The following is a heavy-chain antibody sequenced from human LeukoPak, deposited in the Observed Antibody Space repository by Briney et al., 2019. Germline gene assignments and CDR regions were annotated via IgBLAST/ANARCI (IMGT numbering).Heavy chain of an antibody. J-gene: IGHJ4*02. D-gene: IGHD4-17*01. CDR3: ARVGGDYDGCFDY. V-gene: IGHV3-7*01. Sequence: GGSLRLSCATSGFTFSSYWMSWVRQAPGKGLEWVANIKQDGSGKYYVDSVKGRFTISRDNSKNTLYLQMNSLRAEDTAVYYCARVGGDYDGCFDYWGQGTLVTVSS. CDR2: IKQDGSGK. CDR1: GFTFSSYW.